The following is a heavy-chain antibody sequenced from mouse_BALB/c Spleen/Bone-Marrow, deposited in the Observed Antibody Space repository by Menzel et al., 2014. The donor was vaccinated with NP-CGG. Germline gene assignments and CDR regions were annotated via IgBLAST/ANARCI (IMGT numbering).Heavy chain of an antibody. CDR1: GYSFTSYW. D-gene: IGHD2-1*01. Sequence: VQLKESGTVLARPGASVKMSCKASGYSFTSYWMHWVKQRPGQGLEWIGAIYPGNSDTSYNQKFKGKAKLTAVTSATTANMELSSLTNEDSAVYFCTRKVYYGNPLDYWGQGTTLTVSS. V-gene: IGHV1-5*01. CDR3: TRKVYYGNPLDY. CDR2: IYPGNSDT. J-gene: IGHJ2*01.